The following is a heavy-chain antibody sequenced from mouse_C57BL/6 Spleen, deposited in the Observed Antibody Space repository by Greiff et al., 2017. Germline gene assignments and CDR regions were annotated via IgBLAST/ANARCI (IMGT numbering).Heavy chain of an antibody. CDR3: ARSQYYGSSYYAMDY. V-gene: IGHV1-18*01. D-gene: IGHD1-1*01. CDR2: INPNNGGT. J-gene: IGHJ4*01. CDR1: GYTFTDYN. Sequence: VQLQQSGPELVKPGASVKIPCKASGYTFTDYNMDWVKQSHGKSLEWIGDINPNNGGTIYNQKFKGKATLTVDKSSSTAYMELRSLTSEDTAVYYCARSQYYGSSYYAMDYWGQGTSVTVSS.